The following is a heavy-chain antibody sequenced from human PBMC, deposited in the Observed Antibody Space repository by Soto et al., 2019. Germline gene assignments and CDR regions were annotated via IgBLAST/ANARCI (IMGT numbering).Heavy chain of an antibody. J-gene: IGHJ1*01. Sequence: GGSLRLSCAASGFTFSSYWMHWVRQAPGKGLVWVSRINSDGSSTSYAASVKGRFTISRDNAKNTLYLQMNSLRAEDTAVYYCARDPAPEYYYGSGSYYKPRAAEYFQHWGQGTLVTVSS. V-gene: IGHV3-74*01. CDR3: ARDPAPEYYYGSGSYYKPRAAEYFQH. CDR2: INSDGSST. CDR1: GFTFSSYW. D-gene: IGHD3-10*01.